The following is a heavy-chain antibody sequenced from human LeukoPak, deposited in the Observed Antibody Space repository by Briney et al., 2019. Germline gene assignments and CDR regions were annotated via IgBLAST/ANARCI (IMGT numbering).Heavy chain of an antibody. CDR3: ARDRLTSGGSSTYYYYYYGMDV. V-gene: IGHV1-18*01. CDR1: GYTFTSYA. Sequence: ASVKVSCKASGYTFTSYAMNWVRQAPGQGLEWMGWISAYNGNTNYAQKLQGRVTMTTVTSTSTAYMELRSLRSDDTAVYYCARDRLTSGGSSTYYYYYYGMDVWGQGTTVTVSS. CDR2: ISAYNGNT. D-gene: IGHD2-15*01. J-gene: IGHJ6*02.